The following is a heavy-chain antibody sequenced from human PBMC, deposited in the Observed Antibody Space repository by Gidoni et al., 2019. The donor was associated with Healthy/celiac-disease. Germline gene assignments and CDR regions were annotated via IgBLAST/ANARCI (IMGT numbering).Heavy chain of an antibody. V-gene: IGHV4-34*01. J-gene: IGHJ4*02. CDR3: ARGLNHEDIVVVVAATSDRQAFDY. D-gene: IGHD2-15*01. CDR2: INHSGST. Sequence: QVQLQQWGAGLLKPSETLSLTCAVYGGSFSGYSWSWIRQPPGKGLEWIGEINHSGSTNYNPSLKSRVTISVDTSKNQFSLKLSSVTAADTAVYYCARGLNHEDIVVVVAATSDRQAFDYWGQGTLVTVSS. CDR1: GGSFSGYS.